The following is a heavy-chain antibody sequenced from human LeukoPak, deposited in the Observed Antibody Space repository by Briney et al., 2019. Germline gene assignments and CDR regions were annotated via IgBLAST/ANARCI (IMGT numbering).Heavy chain of an antibody. CDR1: GGSISSYY. D-gene: IGHD4-11*01. CDR2: IYTSGST. V-gene: IGHV4-4*09. J-gene: IGHJ6*03. CDR3: ARQSTDYYYYMDV. Sequence: KSSETLSLTCTVSGGSISSYYWSWIRRPPGKGLEWIGYIYTSGSTNYNPSLKSRVTISVDTSKNQFSLKLSSVTAADTAVYYCARQSTDYYYYMDVWGKGTTVTVSS.